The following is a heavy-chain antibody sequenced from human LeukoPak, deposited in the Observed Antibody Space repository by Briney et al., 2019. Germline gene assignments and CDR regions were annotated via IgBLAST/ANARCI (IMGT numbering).Heavy chain of an antibody. CDR2: IDPYGGDT. Sequence: GGSLRLSCGASGFSFISYWMHWVRHPPENRLVWVSYIDPYGGDTNYADSVKGRFTISRDNDKYTLYLQMKSLRDDDTAFYFCARGPYYYDSVGHPDIWGHGTMVTVSS. CDR3: ARGPYYYDSVGHPDI. V-gene: IGHV3-74*01. J-gene: IGHJ3*02. CDR1: GFSFISYW. D-gene: IGHD3-22*01.